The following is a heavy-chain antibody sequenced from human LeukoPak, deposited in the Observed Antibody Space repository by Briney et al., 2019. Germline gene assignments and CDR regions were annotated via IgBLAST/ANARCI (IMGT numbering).Heavy chain of an antibody. CDR2: ISNDGNKK. Sequence: GGSLRLSCSASGFTFSTYVMHWVRQAPGKGLEWVAAISNDGNKKYYADSVKGRLTISRDNPKNTLFLQMNSLRAEDTAVYYCAKEGWDKSYWYGRIDYWGQGTLVTVSS. CDR1: GFTFSTYV. D-gene: IGHD2-8*02. V-gene: IGHV3-30*18. CDR3: AKEGWDKSYWYGRIDY. J-gene: IGHJ4*02.